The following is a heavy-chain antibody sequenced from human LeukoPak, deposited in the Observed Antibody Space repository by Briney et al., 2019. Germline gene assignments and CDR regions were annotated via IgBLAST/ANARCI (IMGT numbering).Heavy chain of an antibody. CDR1: GFTFNNYA. V-gene: IGHV3-23*01. CDR2: ISGRGGTT. J-gene: IGHJ4*02. D-gene: IGHD3-22*01. CDR3: AKEKNDYYDSSGYYPIDS. Sequence: GGSLKLSCAAFGFTFNNYAMTWVRQSPRKGLEWVASISGRGGTTDYADSVKGRFTISRDNSQNTLYLQMNSLRAEDTAVYYCAKEKNDYYDSSGYYPIDSWGQGTLVTVSS.